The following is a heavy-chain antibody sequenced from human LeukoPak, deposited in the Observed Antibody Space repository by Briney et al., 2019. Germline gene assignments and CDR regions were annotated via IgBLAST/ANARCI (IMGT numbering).Heavy chain of an antibody. CDR2: IYTSGST. CDR3: ANSIDFDYGDYYFDY. CDR1: GGSISSGSCY. V-gene: IGHV4-61*02. Sequence: SETLSLTCAVSGGSISSGSCYWSWLRQPAGKGLEWIGRIYTSGSTNYNPSLKSRVTISLDTSKNQFSLKLSSVTAADTAVYYCANSIDFDYGDYYFDYWGQGALVTISS. D-gene: IGHD4-17*01. J-gene: IGHJ4*02.